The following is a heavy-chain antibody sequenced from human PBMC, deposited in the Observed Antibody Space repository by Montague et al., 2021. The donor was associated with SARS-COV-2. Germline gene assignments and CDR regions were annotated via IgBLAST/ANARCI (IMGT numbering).Heavy chain of an antibody. CDR3: ARVPFSSSWCYLDY. CDR2: MHYSGST. V-gene: IGHV4-59*12. CDR1: GGSITGYF. Sequence: SETLSLTCTISGGSITGYFWTWIRQPPGKGLEWLGHMHYSGSTKYNPSLESRVTMSVDTSESQFSLHLRSVTAADTGVYYCARVPFSSSWCYLDYWGQGTLVTVSS. D-gene: IGHD6-13*01. J-gene: IGHJ4*02.